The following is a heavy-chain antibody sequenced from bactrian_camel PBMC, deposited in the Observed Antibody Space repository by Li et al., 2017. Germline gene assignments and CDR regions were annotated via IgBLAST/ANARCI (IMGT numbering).Heavy chain of an antibody. CDR1: AYTPANVR. Sequence: VQLVESGGGSVQAGGSLRLSCAFDAYTPANVRMAWFRQAPGKELEWVSGINSGGGSTYYLDSVKGRFAISRDNNKNTLCLQLNSLRTEDTAMYFCTQGIYYAPIGDIHRHQRGQGTQVTVSS. V-gene: IGHV3S1*01. D-gene: IGHD1*01. J-gene: IGHJ4*01. CDR3: TQGIYYAPIGDIHRHQ. CDR2: INSGGGST.